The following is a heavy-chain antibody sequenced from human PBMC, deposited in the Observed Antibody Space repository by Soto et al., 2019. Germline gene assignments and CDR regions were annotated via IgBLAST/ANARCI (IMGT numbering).Heavy chain of an antibody. CDR2: IYPGDSGT. Sequence: GESLNISCKGSGYSFTSYWIGWVRQMPGKGLEWMGIIYPGDSGTRYSPSFQGQVTISADKSISTAYLQWSSLKASDTAMYYCARHLGISGGSIDYWGQGTLVTVSS. V-gene: IGHV5-51*01. D-gene: IGHD1-26*01. CDR3: ARHLGISGGSIDY. J-gene: IGHJ4*02. CDR1: GYSFTSYW.